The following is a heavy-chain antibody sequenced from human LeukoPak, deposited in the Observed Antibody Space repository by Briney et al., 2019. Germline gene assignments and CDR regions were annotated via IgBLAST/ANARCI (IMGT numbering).Heavy chain of an antibody. CDR2: INWNGGST. CDR3: ARVTTPLYYYYYMAV. CDR1: GFTFDDYG. Sequence: GGSLRLSCAASGFTFDDYGMSWVRQAPGKGLEWVSGINWNGGSTGYADSVKGRFAISRDNAKNSLYLQMNSLRAEDTALYYCARVTTPLYYYYYMAVWGKGTTVTVSS. J-gene: IGHJ6*03. V-gene: IGHV3-20*04. D-gene: IGHD4-11*01.